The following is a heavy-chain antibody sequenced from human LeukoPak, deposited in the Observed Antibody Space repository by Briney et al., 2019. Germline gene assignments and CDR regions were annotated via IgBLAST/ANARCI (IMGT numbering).Heavy chain of an antibody. CDR3: VKDSSGWYGYFDY. D-gene: IGHD6-19*01. Sequence: GESLRLSCSASGFTFSSYAMHWVRQAPGKGLEYVSAISSNGGSTYYADSVKGRFTISRDNSKNTLYLQMSSLRAEDTAVYYCVKDSSGWYGYFDYWGQGTLVTVSS. J-gene: IGHJ4*02. CDR2: ISSNGGST. CDR1: GFTFSSYA. V-gene: IGHV3-64D*06.